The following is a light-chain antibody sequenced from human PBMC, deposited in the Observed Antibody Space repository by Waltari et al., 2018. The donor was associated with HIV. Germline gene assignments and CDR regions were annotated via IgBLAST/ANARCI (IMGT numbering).Light chain of an antibody. CDR3: QQYNNWPPLT. Sequence: EILMTQSPATLSVSPGERATLSCRTSQSVSNILAWYQQRPGQAPRILIYGASTRATGIPARFSGSGSGTEFTLTISSLESEDFAVYYGQQYNNWPPLTFGGGTK. V-gene: IGKV3D-15*01. CDR1: QSVSNI. CDR2: GAS. J-gene: IGKJ4*01.